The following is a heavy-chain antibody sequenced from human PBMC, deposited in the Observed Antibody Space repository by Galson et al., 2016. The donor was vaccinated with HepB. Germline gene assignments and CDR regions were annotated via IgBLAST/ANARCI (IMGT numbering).Heavy chain of an antibody. V-gene: IGHV3-73*01. D-gene: IGHD2-15*01. CDR2: IRSKANSYAT. J-gene: IGHJ3*02. CDR3: TTGEAIVGAAYMRDAFDI. Sequence: SLRLSCAASGFTFSSYSMNWVRQAPGKGLEWVGRIRSKANSYATAYGASVKGRFTISRDDSENTAYLQMNSLKAEDTAVYYCTTGEAIVGAAYMRDAFDIWGPGTMVTVSS. CDR1: GFTFSSYS.